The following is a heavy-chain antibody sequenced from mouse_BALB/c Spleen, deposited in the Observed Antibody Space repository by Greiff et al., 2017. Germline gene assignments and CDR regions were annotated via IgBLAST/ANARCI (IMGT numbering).Heavy chain of an antibody. CDR3: ARDGNYNYYAMDY. D-gene: IGHD2-1*01. CDR1: GFSLTGYG. V-gene: IGHV2-6-7*01. J-gene: IGHJ4*01. CDR2: IWGDGST. Sequence: VQVVESGPGLVAPSQSLSITCTVSGFSLTGYGVNWVRQPPGKGLEWLGMIWGDGSTDYNSALKSRLSISKDNSKSQVFLKMNSLQTDDTARYYCARDGNYNYYAMDYWGQGTSVTVSS.